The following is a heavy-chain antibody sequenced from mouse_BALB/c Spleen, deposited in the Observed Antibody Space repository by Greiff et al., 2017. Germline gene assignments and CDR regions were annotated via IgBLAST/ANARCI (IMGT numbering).Heavy chain of an antibody. Sequence: EVQLVESGPGLVKPSQSLSLTCTVTGYSITSDYAWNWIRQFPGNKLGWKGYRTYSGSTSYNPSLKSRITITRDTSKNQFFLQLNSVTTEDTATYDCARWRDGYYEAMDYWGQGTSVTVSS. J-gene: IGHJ4*01. V-gene: IGHV3-2*02. D-gene: IGHD2-3*01. CDR1: GYSITSDYA. CDR3: ARWRDGYYEAMDY. CDR2: RTYSGST.